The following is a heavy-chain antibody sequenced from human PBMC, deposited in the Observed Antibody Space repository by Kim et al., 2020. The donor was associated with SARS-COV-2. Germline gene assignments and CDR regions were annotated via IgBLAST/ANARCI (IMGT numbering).Heavy chain of an antibody. CDR1: GGSISSSSYY. D-gene: IGHD3-16*02. V-gene: IGHV4-39*01. Sequence: SETLSLTCTVSGGSISSSSYYWGWIRQPPGKGLEWIGSIFYSGSTYYNPSRKSRVTISVDTSKNQFSLKLSSVTAADTAVYYWAGAGLRLRELSLTYWYFDLWGRGTLVPVSS. J-gene: IGHJ2*01. CDR2: IFYSGST. CDR3: AGAGLRLRELSLTYWYFDL.